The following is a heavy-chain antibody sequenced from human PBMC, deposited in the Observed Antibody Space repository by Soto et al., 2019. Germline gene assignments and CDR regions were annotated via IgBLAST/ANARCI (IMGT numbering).Heavy chain of an antibody. CDR3: ARGEQLPMYYYYYGMDV. D-gene: IGHD6-13*01. CDR2: ISYDGSNK. V-gene: IGHV3-30-3*01. J-gene: IGHJ6*02. CDR1: GFTFSSYA. Sequence: GSLRLSCAASGFTFSSYAMHWVRQAPGKGLEWVAVISYDGSNKYYADSVKGRFTISRDNSKNTLYLQMNSLRAEDTAVYYCARGEQLPMYYYYYGMDVWGQGTTVTVSS.